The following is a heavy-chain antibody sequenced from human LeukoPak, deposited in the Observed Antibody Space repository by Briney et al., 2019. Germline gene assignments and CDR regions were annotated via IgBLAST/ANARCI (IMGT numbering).Heavy chain of an antibody. J-gene: IGHJ3*02. Sequence: PGGSLRLSCAASGFTFSSYAMSWVRQAPGKGLEWVSVIYSGGSTYYADSAKGRFTISRDNSKNTLYLQMNSLRAEDTAVYYCAREGIAARPGAFDIWGQGTMVTVSS. V-gene: IGHV3-53*01. CDR1: GFTFSSYA. D-gene: IGHD6-6*01. CDR2: IYSGGST. CDR3: AREGIAARPGAFDI.